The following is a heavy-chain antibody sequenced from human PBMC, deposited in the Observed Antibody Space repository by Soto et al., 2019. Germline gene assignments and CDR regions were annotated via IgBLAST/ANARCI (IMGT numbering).Heavy chain of an antibody. CDR3: ASWLKGPDIGNYYYGMDV. Sequence: QVQLVQSGAEVKKPGSSVKVSCKASGGAFSDYAFSWVRQAPGQGLEWLGGIMPIFRAPDYAQKFQGRVTITADEFTSKAYMEMNSLRSEDTAVYYCASWLKGPDIGNYYYGMDVWGQGTTVTVS. V-gene: IGHV1-69*12. J-gene: IGHJ6*02. CDR2: IMPIFRAP. D-gene: IGHD2-15*01. CDR1: GGAFSDYA.